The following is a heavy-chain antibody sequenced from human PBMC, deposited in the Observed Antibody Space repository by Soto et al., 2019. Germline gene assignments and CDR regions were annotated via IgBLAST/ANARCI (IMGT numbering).Heavy chain of an antibody. Sequence: SETLSLTCAVSGYSISSSNWWGWIRQPPGKGLEWIGYIYYSGSTYYNPSLKSRVTMSVDTSKNQFSLKLSSVTAADTAVYYCARVLLYGGSTGPFDYWGQGTLVTV. CDR1: GYSISSSNW. V-gene: IGHV4-28*03. CDR2: IYYSGST. D-gene: IGHD4-17*01. J-gene: IGHJ4*02. CDR3: ARVLLYGGSTGPFDY.